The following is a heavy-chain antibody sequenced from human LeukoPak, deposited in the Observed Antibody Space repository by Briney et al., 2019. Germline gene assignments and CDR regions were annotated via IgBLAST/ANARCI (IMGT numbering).Heavy chain of an antibody. Sequence: GGSLRLSCAASGFTVSSTYMSWVRQAPGKGLEWVSVFYSGGSTYYADSVKGRFTISRDNSKNTLYLQMNSLRAEDTAVYYCASLWESDNAFDIWGQGTMVTVSS. CDR1: GFTVSSTY. CDR3: ASLWESDNAFDI. CDR2: FYSGGST. J-gene: IGHJ3*02. D-gene: IGHD3-3*01. V-gene: IGHV3-53*01.